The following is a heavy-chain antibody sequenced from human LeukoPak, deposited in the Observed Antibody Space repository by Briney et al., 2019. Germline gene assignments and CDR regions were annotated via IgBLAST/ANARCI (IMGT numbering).Heavy chain of an antibody. CDR2: IYTAGGT. D-gene: IGHD2/OR15-2a*01. CDR1: GGSISSGSYY. J-gene: IGHJ3*02. CDR3: ARTSYLNTEYAFDI. Sequence: SQTLSLTCTVSGGSISSGSYYWSWIRQPAGKGLEWIGRIYTAGGTSYNSSLQSRVSVSINTSTNQFSLNLISVTAADTAVYYCARTSYLNTEYAFDIWGQGTMVTVSS. V-gene: IGHV4-61*02.